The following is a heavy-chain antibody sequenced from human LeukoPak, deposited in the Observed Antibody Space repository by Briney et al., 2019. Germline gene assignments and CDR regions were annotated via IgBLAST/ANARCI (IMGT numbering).Heavy chain of an antibody. D-gene: IGHD1-26*01. CDR2: IYSGGST. Sequence: GGSLRLSCAASGFTVSSNYMSWVRQAPGKGLEWVSVIYSGGSTYYADSVKGRFTISRDNSKNTLYLQMNSLRAEDTAVYYCARDAAKWELRGYFDYWGQGTLVTVSS. CDR3: ARDAAKWELRGYFDY. V-gene: IGHV3-53*01. J-gene: IGHJ4*02. CDR1: GFTVSSNY.